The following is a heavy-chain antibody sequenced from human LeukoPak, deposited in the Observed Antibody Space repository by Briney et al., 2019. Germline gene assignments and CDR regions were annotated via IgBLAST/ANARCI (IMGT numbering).Heavy chain of an antibody. CDR3: AKDRFDYYAAGSFYNGAPFDC. CDR2: ISYDGRYQ. CDR1: AFPFGDYA. D-gene: IGHD3-10*01. V-gene: IGHV3-30*18. J-gene: IGHJ4*02. Sequence: PGRSLRLSCAVSAFPFGDYAMHWVRQAPGKGLEWVAVISYDGRYQYYLDSVKGRFTISRDNSKHTLFLQMNSLRAEDTAVYYCAKDRFDYYAAGSFYNGAPFDCWGQGTLVTVSS.